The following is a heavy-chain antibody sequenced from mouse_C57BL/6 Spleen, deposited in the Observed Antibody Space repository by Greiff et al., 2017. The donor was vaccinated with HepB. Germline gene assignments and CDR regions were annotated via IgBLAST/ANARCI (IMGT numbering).Heavy chain of an antibody. CDR2: INPSNGGT. Sequence: QVHVKQPGTELVKPGASVKLSCKASGYTFTSYWMHWVKQRPGQGLEWIGNINPSNGGTNYNEKFKSKATLTVDKSSSTAYMQLSSLTSEDSAVYYSARDYYGSSHWYFDVWGTGTTVTVSS. J-gene: IGHJ1*03. CDR1: GYTFTSYW. V-gene: IGHV1-53*01. CDR3: ARDYYGSSHWYFDV. D-gene: IGHD1-1*01.